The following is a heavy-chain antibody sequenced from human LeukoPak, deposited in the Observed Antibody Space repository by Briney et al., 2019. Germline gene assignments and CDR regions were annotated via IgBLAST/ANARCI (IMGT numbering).Heavy chain of an antibody. CDR1: GFTFSSYG. D-gene: IGHD3-10*01. V-gene: IGHV3-30*18. CDR2: ISYDGSNK. J-gene: IGHJ4*02. CDR3: AKDYSPHGSGSYFDY. Sequence: PGGSLRLSCAASGFTFSSYGMHWVRQAPGKGLEWVAVISYDGSNKYYADSVKGRFTISRDNSKNTLYLQMNSLRAEDTAVYYCAKDYSPHGSGSYFDYWGQGTLVTVSS.